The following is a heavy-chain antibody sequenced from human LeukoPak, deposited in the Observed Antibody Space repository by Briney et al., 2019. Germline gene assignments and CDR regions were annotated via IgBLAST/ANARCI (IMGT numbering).Heavy chain of an antibody. CDR1: GYTFTTYG. CDR2: IIPIFGTA. V-gene: IGHV1-69*13. CDR3: ARGSRYSSGWTRRRNWFDP. J-gene: IGHJ5*02. Sequence: GASVKVSCKASGYTFTTYGISWVRQAPGQGLEWMGGIIPIFGTANYAQKFQGRVTITADESTSTAYMELSSLRSEDTAVYYCARGSRYSSGWTRRRNWFDPWGQGTLVTVSS. D-gene: IGHD6-25*01.